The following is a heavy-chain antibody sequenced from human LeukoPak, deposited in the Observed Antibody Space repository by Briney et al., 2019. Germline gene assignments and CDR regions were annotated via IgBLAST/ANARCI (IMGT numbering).Heavy chain of an antibody. Sequence: ASVKVSCKASGYTFTSYDINWVRQAPGQGLEWMGWINPNSGGTNYAQKFQGRVTMTRDTSISTAYMELSRLRSDDTAVYYCARDTYYYDSSGYVSQFDYWGQGTLVTVSS. D-gene: IGHD3-22*01. CDR1: GYTFTSYD. CDR2: INPNSGGT. CDR3: ARDTYYYDSSGYVSQFDY. V-gene: IGHV1-2*02. J-gene: IGHJ4*02.